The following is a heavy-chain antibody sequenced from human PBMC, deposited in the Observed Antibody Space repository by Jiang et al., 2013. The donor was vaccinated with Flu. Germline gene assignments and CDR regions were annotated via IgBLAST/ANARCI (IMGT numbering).Heavy chain of an antibody. J-gene: IGHJ3*01. CDR1: GFSFSNYE. D-gene: IGHD2-15*01. Sequence: VQLVESGGGLVQPGGSLRLSCAASGFSFSNYEMNWVRQAPGQGLEWVSYISGSATTTFYADSVKGRFTIARDNAKNSLYLQMNSLRVEDTAVYYCVRDGGLTGDAFDVWGQGTMVTVSS. V-gene: IGHV3-48*03. CDR3: VRDGGLTGDAFDV. CDR2: ISGSATTT.